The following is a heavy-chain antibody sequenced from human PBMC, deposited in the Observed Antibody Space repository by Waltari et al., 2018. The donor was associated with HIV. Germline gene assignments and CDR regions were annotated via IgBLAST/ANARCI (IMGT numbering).Heavy chain of an antibody. J-gene: IGHJ4*02. V-gene: IGHV5-51*03. Sequence: EVQLVQSGAEVKKPGESLKISCKASGYSFTSYWIGWVRQMPGKGLEWMGIIDPGDSDTRDGPSFQGQVTSSADKSISTAYLQWSSLKASDTVMYYCATSRSTYYDTGGYFDYWGQGTLVTVSS. CDR2: IDPGDSDT. CDR3: ATSRSTYYDTGGYFDY. D-gene: IGHD3-22*01. CDR1: GYSFTSYW.